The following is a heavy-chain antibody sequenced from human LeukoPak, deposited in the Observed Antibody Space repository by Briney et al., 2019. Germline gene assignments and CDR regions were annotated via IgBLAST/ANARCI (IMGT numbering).Heavy chain of an antibody. Sequence: GRSLRLSCAASGFTFSSYAMHWVRQAPGKGLEWVAVISYDGSNKYYADSVKGRFTISRDNSKNTLYLQMNSLRAEDTAVYYCVRDRELYSTSPDAFDIWGQGTMVTVSS. CDR1: GFTFSSYA. CDR2: ISYDGSNK. D-gene: IGHD6-13*01. CDR3: VRDRELYSTSPDAFDI. V-gene: IGHV3-30-3*01. J-gene: IGHJ3*02.